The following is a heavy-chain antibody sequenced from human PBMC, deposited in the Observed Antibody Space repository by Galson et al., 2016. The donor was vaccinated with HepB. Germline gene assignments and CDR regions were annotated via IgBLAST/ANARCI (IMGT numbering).Heavy chain of an antibody. J-gene: IGHJ6*02. CDR1: GGSISSGGYY. CDR2: IYDNGST. CDR3: ARAQWLRAGMDV. D-gene: IGHD5-12*01. Sequence: TLSLTCTVSGGSISSGGYYWSWVRQHPGKGLEWIGYIYDNGSTYNNPSLKGRVTISVDMSKNQFSLKLSSVTAADTAVYYCARAQWLRAGMDVWGQGTTVIVSS. V-gene: IGHV4-31*03.